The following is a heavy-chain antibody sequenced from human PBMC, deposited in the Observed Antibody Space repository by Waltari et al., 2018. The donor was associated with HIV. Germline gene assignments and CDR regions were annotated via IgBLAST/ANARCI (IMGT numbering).Heavy chain of an antibody. V-gene: IGHV1-58*01. CDR3: AAASQRNGDC. Sequence: QMQLVQSGPEVKKPGTSVKVSCKASEFTFTCSDVQWVRQARGKRREWIVLMVVGSGNTNYAETFQARVTISRDRSTRTAYMELSILRSEDTAVDYCAAASQRNGDCWGQGTLVTVSS. CDR1: EFTFTCSD. D-gene: IGHD1-1*01. J-gene: IGHJ4*02. CDR2: MVVGSGNT.